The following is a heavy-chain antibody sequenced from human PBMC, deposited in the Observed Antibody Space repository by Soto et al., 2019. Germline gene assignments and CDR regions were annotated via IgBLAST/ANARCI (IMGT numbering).Heavy chain of an antibody. CDR3: ARALREGLPIYYFDS. Sequence: QVTLKESGPVLVKPTETLTLTCSVSGFSLSKARMGVSWIRQPPGKALEWLAHIFWNDERSYNTSLKSRLTIYKDTSKSQVVLNMTNVDHVDKGTYFCARALREGLPIYYFDSWGQGTLVTVSS. CDR2: IFWNDER. CDR1: GFSLSKARMG. J-gene: IGHJ4*02. V-gene: IGHV2-26*01. D-gene: IGHD1-26*01.